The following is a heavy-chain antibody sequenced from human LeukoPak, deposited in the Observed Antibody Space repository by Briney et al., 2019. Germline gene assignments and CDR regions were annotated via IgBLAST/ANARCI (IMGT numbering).Heavy chain of an antibody. Sequence: SVKVSCKASGGTFSSYAISWVRQAPGQGLEWMGGIIPIFGTANYAQKFQGRVTITADKSTSTAYMELSSLRSEDTAVYYCARVGDCSVDSNCYHFADWFDPWGQGTLVTVSS. CDR3: ARVGDCSVDSNCYHFADWFDP. D-gene: IGHD2-15*01. CDR2: IIPIFGTA. V-gene: IGHV1-69*06. J-gene: IGHJ5*02. CDR1: GGTFSSYA.